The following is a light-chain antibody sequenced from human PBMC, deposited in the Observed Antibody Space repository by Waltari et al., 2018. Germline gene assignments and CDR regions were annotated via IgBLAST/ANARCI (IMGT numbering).Light chain of an antibody. CDR1: SSDIGGSHY. CDR3: ASYTSTNTVI. J-gene: IGLJ2*01. CDR2: DVA. Sequence: QSALTQPASVSASPGQSITISCTGPSSDIGGSHYVSWYQQHPGKVPKLMIYDVARWPSGVSNRFSGSKSGNTASLTISGLQAEDEADYYCASYTSTNTVIFGGGTKVTVL. V-gene: IGLV2-14*03.